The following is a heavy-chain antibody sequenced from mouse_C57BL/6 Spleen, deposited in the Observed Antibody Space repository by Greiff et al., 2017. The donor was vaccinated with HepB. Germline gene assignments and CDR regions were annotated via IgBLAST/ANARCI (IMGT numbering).Heavy chain of an antibody. D-gene: IGHD2-4*01. V-gene: IGHV1-55*01. Sequence: QVQLQQPGAELVKPGASVKMSCKASGYTFTSYWITWVKQRPGQGLEWIGDIYPGSGSTNYNEKFKSKATLTVDTSSSTAYMQLSSLTSEDSAVYYCARSGIYYDYDGGPGFAYWGQGTLVTVSA. J-gene: IGHJ3*01. CDR1: GYTFTSYW. CDR3: ARSGIYYDYDGGPGFAY. CDR2: IYPGSGST.